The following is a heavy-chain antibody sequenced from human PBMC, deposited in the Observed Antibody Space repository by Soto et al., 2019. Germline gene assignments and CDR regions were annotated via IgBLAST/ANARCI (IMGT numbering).Heavy chain of an antibody. CDR3: AREQQTGMDLGWFDT. D-gene: IGHD1-1*01. CDR1: GFTFSDYY. J-gene: IGHJ5*02. CDR2: SSSHYT. V-gene: IGHV3-11*06. Sequence: QVQLVESGGGFVKPGGSLRLSCAASGFTFSDYYISWIRQAPGKGLEWISYSSSHYTKYADSVQGRFTVSRDNAKNSLFLQMNSRRHDETAFYYCAREQQTGMDLGWFDTWGQGALVTVSS.